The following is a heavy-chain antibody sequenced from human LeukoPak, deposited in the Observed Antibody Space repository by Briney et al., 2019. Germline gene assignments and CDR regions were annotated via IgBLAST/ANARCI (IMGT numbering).Heavy chain of an antibody. CDR2: INPNSGGT. Sequence: GASVKVSCKASGYTFTGYYMHWVRQAPGQGLEWMGWINPNSGGTNYAQKFQGRVTMTRDTSISTAYMELSRLRSDDTAVYYCARDQGYSGTYYDYWGQGTLVTVSS. CDR1: GYTFTGYY. D-gene: IGHD1-26*01. V-gene: IGHV1-2*02. J-gene: IGHJ4*02. CDR3: ARDQGYSGTYYDY.